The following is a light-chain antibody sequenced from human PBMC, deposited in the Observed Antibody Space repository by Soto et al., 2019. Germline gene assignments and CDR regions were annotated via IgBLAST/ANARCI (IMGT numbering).Light chain of an antibody. CDR2: GAS. CDR3: QLSHTTLT. V-gene: IGKV1-39*01. Sequence: DIHMTQSPSSLSASVGYRVTITCRASQTIATFLNWYQQKPGKAPKLLIYGASTLQSGVPSRFSGSGSGADFTLTISSLQPEDSATYYCQLSHTTLTFGQGTRLEI. CDR1: QTIATF. J-gene: IGKJ5*01.